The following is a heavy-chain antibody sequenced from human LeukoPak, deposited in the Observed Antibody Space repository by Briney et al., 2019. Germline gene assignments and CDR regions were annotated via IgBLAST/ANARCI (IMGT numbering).Heavy chain of an antibody. CDR2: ISSSSSYI. Sequence: GGSLRLSCAASGFTFSSYSMNWVRQAPGKGLEWVSSISSSSSYIYYADSVKGRFIISRDNSKNTLYLQMNSLRAEDTAVYYCAKVGQQLDIDYWGQGTLVTVSS. CDR3: AKVGQQLDIDY. V-gene: IGHV3-21*04. J-gene: IGHJ4*02. D-gene: IGHD6-13*01. CDR1: GFTFSSYS.